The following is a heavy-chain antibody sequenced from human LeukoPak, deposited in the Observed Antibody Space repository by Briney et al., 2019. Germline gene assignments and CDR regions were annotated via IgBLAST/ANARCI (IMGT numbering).Heavy chain of an antibody. CDR3: ARTRTAAGMAFDI. Sequence: ASVKVSCKASGGTFSSNAISWVRQAPGQGLEWMGWISAYNGNTNYAQKLQGRVTMTTDTSTSTAYMELRSLRSDDTAVYYCARTRTAAGMAFDIWGQGTMVTVSS. CDR1: GGTFSSNA. V-gene: IGHV1-18*01. D-gene: IGHD6-13*01. CDR2: ISAYNGNT. J-gene: IGHJ3*02.